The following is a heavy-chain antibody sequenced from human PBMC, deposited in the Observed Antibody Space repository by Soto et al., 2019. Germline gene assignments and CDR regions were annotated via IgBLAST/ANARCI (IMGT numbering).Heavy chain of an antibody. D-gene: IGHD3-22*01. CDR1: GGSISSGGYY. CDR2: IYYSGST. CDR3: ARLGQQDRLNYYDSSGYYYVGY. V-gene: IGHV4-31*03. J-gene: IGHJ4*02. Sequence: SETLSLTCTVSGGSISSGGYYWSWIRQHPGKGLEWIGYIYYSGSTYYNPSLKSRVTVSVDTSKNQFSLKLSSVTAADTAVYYCARLGQQDRLNYYDSSGYYYVGYWGQGTLVTVSS.